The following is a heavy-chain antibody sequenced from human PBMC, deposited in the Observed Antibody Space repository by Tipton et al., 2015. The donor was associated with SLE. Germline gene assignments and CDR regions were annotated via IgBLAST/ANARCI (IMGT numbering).Heavy chain of an antibody. CDR2: IYYSGST. D-gene: IGHD3-22*01. J-gene: IGHJ4*02. Sequence: TLSLTCAVYGGSFSGYYWSWIRQPPGKGLEWIGSIYYSGSTYYNPSLKSRVTISVDTSKNQFSLKLSSVTAADTAVYYCARDPDYYDSSGSDYWGQGTLVTVSS. CDR1: GGSFSGYY. CDR3: ARDPDYYDSSGSDY. V-gene: IGHV4-34*01.